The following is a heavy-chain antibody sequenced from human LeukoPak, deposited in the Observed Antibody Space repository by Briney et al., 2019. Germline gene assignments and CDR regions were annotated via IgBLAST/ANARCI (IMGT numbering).Heavy chain of an antibody. D-gene: IGHD3-10*01. J-gene: IGHJ6*03. CDR1: GYTFTKYG. Sequence: ASVKVSCKASGYTFTKYGINWVRQAPGQGLEWMGWISAYNGNTNYAQKLQGRVTMTTDTSTSTAYMELRSLRSDDTAVYYCARERAWFGESTAYYYYYMDVWGKGTTVTVSS. CDR2: ISAYNGNT. CDR3: ARERAWFGESTAYYYYYMDV. V-gene: IGHV1-18*01.